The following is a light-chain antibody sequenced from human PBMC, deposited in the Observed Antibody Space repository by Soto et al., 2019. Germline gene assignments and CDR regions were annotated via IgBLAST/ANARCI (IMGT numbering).Light chain of an antibody. V-gene: IGLV2-14*02. J-gene: IGLJ1*01. Sequence: QSVLTQPASVSGSPGQSITISCTGTSSNVGSYKLVSWYQQHPGKAPKLMIFEVNKRPSGVSNRFSGSKSGNTASLTISGLKVEDEADYYCSSYTSSNTLVFGTGTKVTVL. CDR3: SSYTSSNTLV. CDR1: SSNVGSYKL. CDR2: EVN.